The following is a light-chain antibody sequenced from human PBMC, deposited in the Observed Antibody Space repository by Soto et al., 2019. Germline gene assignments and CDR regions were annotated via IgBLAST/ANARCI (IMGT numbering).Light chain of an antibody. V-gene: IGKV1-5*01. CDR3: QEYNSYLYT. Sequence: DIQMTQSPSMLSASVGDRVTITCRASESISMWLAWYQQKPGKAPRLLIYDTSSLESGVPFRFSGSGSGTEFTLTISSLQPDDFATYYCQEYNSYLYTFGQGTKLEI. CDR2: DTS. CDR1: ESISMW. J-gene: IGKJ2*01.